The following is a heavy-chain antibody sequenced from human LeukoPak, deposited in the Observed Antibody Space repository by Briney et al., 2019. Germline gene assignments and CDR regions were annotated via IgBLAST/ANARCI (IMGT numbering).Heavy chain of an antibody. Sequence: SGGSLRLSCAASGFTVSSNYMSWVRQAPGKGLEWVSSISDSGGSTYYADSVKGRFTISRDNSKNTLYLQMTNLRAADTAVYYCAKDLSRAVAADWFDPWDQGSLVTVSS. CDR3: AKDLSRAVAADWFDP. D-gene: IGHD6-19*01. J-gene: IGHJ5*02. V-gene: IGHV3-23*01. CDR1: GFTVSSNY. CDR2: ISDSGGST.